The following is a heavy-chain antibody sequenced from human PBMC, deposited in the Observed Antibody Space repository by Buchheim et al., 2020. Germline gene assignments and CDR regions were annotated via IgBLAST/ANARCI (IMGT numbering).Heavy chain of an antibody. Sequence: EVQLVESGGGLVQPGGSLRLSCAASGFIINDYWMYWVRHAPGKGLVWVSQIDSDGGTTTYADSVKGRFTISRDNAKNTLSLQMNGLRVEDTAVYYCARGGFQHALDVWGQGTT. CDR2: IDSDGGTT. CDR1: GFIINDYW. J-gene: IGHJ6*02. V-gene: IGHV3-74*03. CDR3: ARGGFQHALDV.